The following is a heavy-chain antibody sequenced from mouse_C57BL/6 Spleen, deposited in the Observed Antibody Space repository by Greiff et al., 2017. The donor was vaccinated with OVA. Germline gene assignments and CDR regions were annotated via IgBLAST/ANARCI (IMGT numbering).Heavy chain of an antibody. V-gene: IGHV1-22*01. CDR3: ASWGLGLNAMDY. Sequence: VQLQQSGPELVKPGASVKMSCKASGYTFTDYNMHWVKQSHGKSLEWIGYIDPNNGGTSYNQKFKGKATLTVNKSSSTAYMELRSLTSEDSAVYYCASWGLGLNAMDYWGQGTSVTVSS. CDR1: GYTFTDYN. J-gene: IGHJ4*01. D-gene: IGHD4-1*01. CDR2: IDPNNGGT.